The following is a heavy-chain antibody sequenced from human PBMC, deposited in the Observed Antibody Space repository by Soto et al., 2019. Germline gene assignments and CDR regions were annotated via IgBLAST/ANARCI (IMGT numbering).Heavy chain of an antibody. CDR3: ARGRPHSSRYQNFDL. CDR2: ISSARGYT. J-gene: IGHJ4*02. CDR1: GFTFSDHY. Sequence: QVQLVESGGGLVKPGGSLRLSCAASGFTFSDHYMSWIRQAPGKGLEWVSYISSARGYTNYADSVEGRFTISRDNAKNSLYLEMNTLRAEDTAVYYCARGRPHSSRYQNFDLWGQGTLVTVSS. V-gene: IGHV3-11*06. D-gene: IGHD6-13*01.